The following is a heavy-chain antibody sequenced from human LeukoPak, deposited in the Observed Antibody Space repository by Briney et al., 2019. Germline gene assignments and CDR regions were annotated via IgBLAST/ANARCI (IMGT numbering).Heavy chain of an antibody. V-gene: IGHV3-9*01. CDR3: AKGDSSGEGDY. CDR1: GFTFDDYA. CDR2: ISWNSDNI. J-gene: IGHJ4*02. D-gene: IGHD6-19*01. Sequence: GGSLRLSCAASGFTFDDYAIHWVRQAPGKGLEWVSGISWNSDNIGYADSVKGRFTISRDNAKNSLYLQMNSLRAGDTALYYCAKGDSSGEGDYWGQGTLVTVSS.